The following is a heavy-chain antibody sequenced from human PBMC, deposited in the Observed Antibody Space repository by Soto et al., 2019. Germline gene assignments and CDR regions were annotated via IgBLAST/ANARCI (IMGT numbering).Heavy chain of an antibody. CDR3: ARDNGYYDF. CDR1: GYTFSSYS. V-gene: IGHV1-18*01. D-gene: IGHD2-8*01. CDR2: ISTTSGNT. Sequence: QIQMVQSGAEVKQPGASVKISCKTSGYTFSSYSINWVRQAPGQGLECMAWISTTSGNTHYAERVQGRVHVTLDKSARQAFMEMWALSSDDTAVYFCARDNGYYDFWGQGTLVTVSS. J-gene: IGHJ4*02.